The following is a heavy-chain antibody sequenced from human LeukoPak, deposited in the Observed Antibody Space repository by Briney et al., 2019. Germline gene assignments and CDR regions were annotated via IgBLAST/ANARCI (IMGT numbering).Heavy chain of an antibody. CDR2: IYYSGST. V-gene: IGHV4-59*12. CDR3: AKTPRRNTVFGGVKLSWFEP. CDR1: GGSISSYY. D-gene: IGHD3-3*01. J-gene: IGHJ5*02. Sequence: SETLSLTCTVSGGSISSYYWSWIRQPPGKGLEWIGYIYYSGSTNYNPSLKSRVTISVDTSKNQSSLKLSSVTAADPAVYYCAKTPRRNTVFGGVKLSWFEPWGQGTLGNGSS.